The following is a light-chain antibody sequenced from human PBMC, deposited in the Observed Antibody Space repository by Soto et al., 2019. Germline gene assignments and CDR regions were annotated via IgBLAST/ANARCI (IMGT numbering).Light chain of an antibody. CDR2: GAS. CDR3: QHYNNWPPEGT. V-gene: IGKV3-15*01. CDR1: LSVSVY. J-gene: IGKJ1*01. Sequence: EIVLTQSPATLSLSPGERATLSCRTSLSVSVYLDWYQQKPGLAPRLLIYGASTRATGIPARFSGSGSETEFTLTISSLQSEDFAVYYCQHYNNWPPEGTFGQGTKVDIK.